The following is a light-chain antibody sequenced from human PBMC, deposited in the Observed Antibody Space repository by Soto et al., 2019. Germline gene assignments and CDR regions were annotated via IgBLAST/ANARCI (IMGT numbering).Light chain of an antibody. CDR1: SSDVGGYNY. CDR2: DVT. CDR3: SSYTSSGSYV. V-gene: IGLV2-14*03. Sequence: QSVLTQPASVSGSPGQSITMSCTGTSSDVGGYNYVSWYQQHPGKAPKLMIYDVTNRPSGVSNRFSGSKSGNTASLTISGLQAADEADYHCSSYTSSGSYVFGTGTKLTVL. J-gene: IGLJ1*01.